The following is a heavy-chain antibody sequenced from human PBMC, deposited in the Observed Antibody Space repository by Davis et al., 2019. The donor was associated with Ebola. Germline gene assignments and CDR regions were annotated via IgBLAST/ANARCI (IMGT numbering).Heavy chain of an antibody. V-gene: IGHV3-23*01. CDR2: ISGSGGST. Sequence: GESLKIPCAASGFTFSSYGMTWARQAPGKGLEWVSSISGSGGSTYYADSVKGRFTISRDNSKNTLYLQMNSLRVEDTAVYYCGKGGTERGWGQGTLVSVSS. CDR1: GFTFSSYG. J-gene: IGHJ4*02. CDR3: GKGGTERG. D-gene: IGHD1-1*01.